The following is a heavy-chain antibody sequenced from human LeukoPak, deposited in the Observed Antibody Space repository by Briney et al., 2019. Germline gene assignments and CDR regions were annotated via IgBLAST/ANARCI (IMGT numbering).Heavy chain of an antibody. CDR3: ARDISSRAATMPYYFDY. CDR1: GFTFSSYA. V-gene: IGHV3-30-3*01. D-gene: IGHD1/OR15-1a*01. Sequence: GGSLRLSGSASGFTFSSYAMHWVRQAPGKGLEWVAVISYDGSNKYYADSVKGRFTISRDNSKNTLYLQMNSLRAEDTAVYYCARDISSRAATMPYYFDYWGQGTLVTVSS. J-gene: IGHJ4*02. CDR2: ISYDGSNK.